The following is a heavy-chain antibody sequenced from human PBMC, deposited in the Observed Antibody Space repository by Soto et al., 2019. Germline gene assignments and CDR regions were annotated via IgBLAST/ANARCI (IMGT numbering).Heavy chain of an antibody. CDR2: MNPNSGNT. Sequence: QVQLVQSGAEVKKPGASVKVSCKASGYTFTSYDINWVRQATGQGLEWMGWMNPNSGNTGYAQKFQGRVTMTRNTSISTAYMELSSLRSEDTAVYYCARRLEAARLALTGYYYYYMDVWGKGTTVTVSS. CDR1: GYTFTSYD. V-gene: IGHV1-8*01. CDR3: ARRLEAARLALTGYYYYYMDV. J-gene: IGHJ6*03. D-gene: IGHD6-6*01.